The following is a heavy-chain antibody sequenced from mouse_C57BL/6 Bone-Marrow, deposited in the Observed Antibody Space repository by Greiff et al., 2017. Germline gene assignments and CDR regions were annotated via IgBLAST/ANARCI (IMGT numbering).Heavy chain of an antibody. CDR1: GYTFTSYW. CDR3: AREGYYYGSSYLYYYAMDY. Sequence: QVQLQQPGAELVKPGASVKLSCKASGYTFTSYWMHWVKQRPGQGLEWIGMIHPNSGSTNYNEKFKSKATLTVDKSSSTAYMQLSSLTSEESAVYYCAREGYYYGSSYLYYYAMDYWGQGTSVTVSS. V-gene: IGHV1-64*01. J-gene: IGHJ4*01. D-gene: IGHD1-1*01. CDR2: IHPNSGST.